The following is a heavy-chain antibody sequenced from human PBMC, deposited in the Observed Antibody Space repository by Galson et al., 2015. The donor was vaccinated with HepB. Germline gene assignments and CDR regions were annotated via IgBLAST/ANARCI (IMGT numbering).Heavy chain of an antibody. V-gene: IGHV5-51*01. J-gene: IGHJ5*02. CDR1: GTSFINYW. CDR2: IYPGDSDI. D-gene: IGHD6-13*01. Sequence: QSGAEVKKPGESLKISCKGSGTSFINYWIGWVRQMPGKGLEWMGIIYPGDSDIRYSPSFQGQVTISADKSISTAYLQWSSLKASDTAMYYCARSYSSSRGWFDPWGQGTLVTVSS. CDR3: ARSYSSSRGWFDP.